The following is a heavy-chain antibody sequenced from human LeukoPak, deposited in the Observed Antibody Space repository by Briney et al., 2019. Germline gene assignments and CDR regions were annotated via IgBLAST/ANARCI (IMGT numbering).Heavy chain of an antibody. Sequence: PSETLSLTCTVSGGSISSGDYYWSWIRQPPGKGLEWIGYIYYSGSTNYNPSLKSRVTISVDTSKNQFSLKLSSVTAADTAVYYCARGTVTGGSYFDFDYWGQGTLVTVSS. D-gene: IGHD1-26*01. J-gene: IGHJ4*02. CDR3: ARGTVTGGSYFDFDY. V-gene: IGHV4-61*08. CDR2: IYYSGST. CDR1: GGSISSGDYY.